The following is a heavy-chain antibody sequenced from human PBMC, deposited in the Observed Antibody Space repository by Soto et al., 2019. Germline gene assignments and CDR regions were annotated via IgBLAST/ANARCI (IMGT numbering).Heavy chain of an antibody. CDR2: IDPSDSQT. D-gene: IGHD3-22*01. Sequence: PGESLKISCKGSGYSFAGYWITWVRQKPGKGLEWMGRIDPSDSQTYYSPSFRGHVTISATKSITTAFLQWSSLRASDTAMYYCASQIYDSDTGPNFQYYFDSWGQGTPVTVSS. CDR3: ASQIYDSDTGPNFQYYFDS. J-gene: IGHJ4*02. CDR1: GYSFAGYW. V-gene: IGHV5-10-1*01.